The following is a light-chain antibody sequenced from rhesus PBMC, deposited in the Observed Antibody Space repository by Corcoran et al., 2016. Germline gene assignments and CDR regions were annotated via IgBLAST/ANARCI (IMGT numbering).Light chain of an antibody. V-gene: IGKV1-44*03. CDR3: QHDYDNPPYS. Sequence: DIQMTQSPSAFSASVGDRVTISCRASQNISSILAWYQQKPGTAPKLLIYAASSLQTGIPFRFRGSGSWTDYNRTISSLQPEDSAAYYWQHDYDNPPYSFGQGTKVEIK. J-gene: IGKJ2*01. CDR2: AAS. CDR1: QNISSI.